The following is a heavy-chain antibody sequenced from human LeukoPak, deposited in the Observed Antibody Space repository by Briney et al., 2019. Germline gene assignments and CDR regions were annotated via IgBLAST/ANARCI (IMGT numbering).Heavy chain of an antibody. Sequence: GGSLRLSCAASGFTFSSYSMNWVRQAPGKGLEWVSSISSSSSYIYYADSVKGRFTISRDNAKNSLYLQMNSLRAEDTAVYYCAKASAYDFWSGYGGAFDIWGQGTLVTVSS. CDR3: AKASAYDFWSGYGGAFDI. J-gene: IGHJ3*02. D-gene: IGHD3-3*01. CDR1: GFTFSSYS. V-gene: IGHV3-21*04. CDR2: ISSSSSYI.